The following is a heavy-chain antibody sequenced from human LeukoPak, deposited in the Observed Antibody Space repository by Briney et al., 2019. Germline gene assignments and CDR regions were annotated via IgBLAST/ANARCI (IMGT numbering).Heavy chain of an antibody. CDR2: IYYSGST. D-gene: IGHD2-15*01. CDR3: ARGPDCSGGSCSCDY. Sequence: PSETLSLTCTVSGGSISSGGYYWSWIRQHPGKGLEWIGYIYYSGSTYYNPSLKSRVTISVDTSKNQFSLKLSSVTAADTAVYYCARGPDCSGGSCSCDYWGQGTLVTVSS. V-gene: IGHV4-31*03. J-gene: IGHJ4*02. CDR1: GGSISSGGYY.